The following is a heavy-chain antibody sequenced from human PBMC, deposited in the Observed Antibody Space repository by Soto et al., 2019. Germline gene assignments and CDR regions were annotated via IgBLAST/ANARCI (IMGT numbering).Heavy chain of an antibody. CDR2: IYYSGST. J-gene: IGHJ4*02. CDR1: GGSISSSSYY. CDR3: ARHTPAISISDH. V-gene: IGHV4-39*01. D-gene: IGHD2-15*01. Sequence: QLQLQESGPGLVKPSETLSLTCTVSGGSISSSSYYWGWIRQPPGKGLEWIGSIYYSGSTYYNPSLKRRCTISVDTSKHQFSLKLTSVTAADTAVYYCARHTPAISISDHWGQGTLVTVSS.